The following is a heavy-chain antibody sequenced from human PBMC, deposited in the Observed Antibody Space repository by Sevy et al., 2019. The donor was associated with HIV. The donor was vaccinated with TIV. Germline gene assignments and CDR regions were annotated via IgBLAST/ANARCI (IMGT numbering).Heavy chain of an antibody. V-gene: IGHV1-69*13. Sequence: ASVKVSCKASGGTFNNHAFSWVRQAPGQGLEWVGGIIPILGTINYAQKFQGRVTITADESADTVYMKLSSLRSEDTAVYFCAGGLMEATNGFDIWGQGTLVTVSS. CDR2: IIPILGTI. D-gene: IGHD2-8*01. CDR3: AGGLMEATNGFDI. J-gene: IGHJ4*02. CDR1: GGTFNNHA.